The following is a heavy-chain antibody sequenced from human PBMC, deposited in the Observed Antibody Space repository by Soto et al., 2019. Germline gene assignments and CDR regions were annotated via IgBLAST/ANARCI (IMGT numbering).Heavy chain of an antibody. CDR3: VRTAQYVWGSYLI. D-gene: IGHD3-16*02. V-gene: IGHV4-34*01. CDR2: INHSGST. CDR1: GGSFSGYY. J-gene: IGHJ3*02. Sequence: QSQTLSLTCAVYGGSFSGYYWSWIRQPPGKGLEWIGEINHSGSTNYNPSLKSRVTISVDTSKNQFSLKLSSVTAADTAVYYCVRTAQYVWGSYLIWGQGTMVTVSS.